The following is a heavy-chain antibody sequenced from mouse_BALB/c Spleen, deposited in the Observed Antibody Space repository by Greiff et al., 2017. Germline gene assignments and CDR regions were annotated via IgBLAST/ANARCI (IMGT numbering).Heavy chain of an antibody. CDR3: ARIYDGYCYFDY. V-gene: IGHV14-3*02. CDR2: IDPANGNT. CDR1: GFNIKDTY. J-gene: IGHJ2*01. D-gene: IGHD2-3*01. Sequence: VQLQQSGAELVKPGASVKLSCTASGFNIKDTYMHWVKQRPEQGLEWIGRIDPANGNTKYDPKFQGKATITADTSSNTAYLQLSSLTSEDTAVYYCARIYDGYCYFDYWGQGTTLTVSS.